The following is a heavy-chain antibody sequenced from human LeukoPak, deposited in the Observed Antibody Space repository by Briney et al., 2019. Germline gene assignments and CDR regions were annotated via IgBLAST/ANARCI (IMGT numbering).Heavy chain of an antibody. D-gene: IGHD2-2*01. CDR3: ARDYCSSTSCLFDY. CDR2: INPNSGDT. V-gene: IGHV1-2*06. J-gene: IGHJ4*02. CDR1: GYSFTNYY. Sequence: ASVKVSCKASGYSFTNYYIHWVRQAPGQGLEWMGRINPNSGDTNYAQKFQGRVTMTRDTSISTAYMELSRLTSDDTAMYYCARDYCSSTSCLFDYWGQGTLVTVSS.